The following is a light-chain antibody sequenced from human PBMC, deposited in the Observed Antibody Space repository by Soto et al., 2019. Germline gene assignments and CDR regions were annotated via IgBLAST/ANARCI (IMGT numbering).Light chain of an antibody. CDR3: QQSYSTPIT. Sequence: DIQMTQSPSSLSASVGDRVTITCRASQSISVYLNWYQQKPGKAPKFLIYAASSLESGVPSRFSGSASGTDFTLTISSLQPEDFASYFCQQSYSTPITFGQGTRLEIK. CDR1: QSISVY. CDR2: AAS. V-gene: IGKV1-39*01. J-gene: IGKJ5*01.